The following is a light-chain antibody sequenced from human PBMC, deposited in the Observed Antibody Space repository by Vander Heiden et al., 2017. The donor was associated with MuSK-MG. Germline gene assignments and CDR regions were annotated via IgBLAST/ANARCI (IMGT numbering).Light chain of an antibody. V-gene: IGLV1-40*01. Sequence: QSVLTQPPSVSGAPGQRGTIPCTGSSSDIGADYDVHWYHQLPGTAPKLLIYGNSNRPSGVPDRFSGSKSGTSASLAITGLQAEDEADYYCQSYDSSLSGWVFGGGTKLTVL. J-gene: IGLJ3*02. CDR2: GNS. CDR3: QSYDSSLSGWV. CDR1: SSDIGADYD.